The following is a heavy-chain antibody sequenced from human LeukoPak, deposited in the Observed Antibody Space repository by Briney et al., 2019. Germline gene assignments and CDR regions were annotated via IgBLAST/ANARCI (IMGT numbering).Heavy chain of an antibody. J-gene: IGHJ4*02. CDR3: ARGGYDSSGYPLEY. CDR2: IWYDGSNK. V-gene: IGHV3-33*01. CDR1: GFTFSSYG. D-gene: IGHD3-22*01. Sequence: GGSLRFSCAASGFTFSSYGMHWVRQAPGKGLEWVAVIWYDGSNKNYADSVKVRFTISRDNSKNTLYLQMNSLGAEDTAVYYCARGGYDSSGYPLEYWGQGTLVTVSS.